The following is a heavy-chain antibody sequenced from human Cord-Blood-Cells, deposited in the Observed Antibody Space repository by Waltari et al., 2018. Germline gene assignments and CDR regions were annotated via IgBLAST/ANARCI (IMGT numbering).Heavy chain of an antibody. CDR2: IIPIFGTA. V-gene: IGHV1-69*06. D-gene: IGHD6-19*01. J-gene: IGHJ5*02. CDR1: GGPFSTYA. Sequence: QVQLVQSGAEVKKPGSSVKVSCKASGGPFSTYAISWVRQAPGQGLEWMGGIIPIFGTANYAQKFQGRVTITADKSTSTAYMELSSLRSEDTAVYYCARDGAIAVAGSWFDPWGQGTLVTVSS. CDR3: ARDGAIAVAGSWFDP.